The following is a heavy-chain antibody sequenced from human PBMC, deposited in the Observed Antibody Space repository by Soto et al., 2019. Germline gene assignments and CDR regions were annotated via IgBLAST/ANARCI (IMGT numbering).Heavy chain of an antibody. J-gene: IGHJ4*02. D-gene: IGHD2-15*01. CDR3: AWLGGNGY. CDR1: GFTFSSYS. Sequence: GPLRLSCAASGFTFSSYSMNWVSQAPGKGLEWVSSLSSSSYIYYADSVKGRLTISRDNAKNSLYLQMNSLRAEDTAVYYCAWLGGNGYWGQVLLVTXS. CDR2: LSSSSYI. V-gene: IGHV3-21*01.